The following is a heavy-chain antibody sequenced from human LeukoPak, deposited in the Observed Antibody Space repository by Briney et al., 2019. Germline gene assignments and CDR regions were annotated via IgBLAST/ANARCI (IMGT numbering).Heavy chain of an antibody. V-gene: IGHV3-33*01. CDR1: GFTFSSYG. CDR2: IWYDGSNK. D-gene: IGHD2-2*01. J-gene: IGHJ4*02. Sequence: GRSLRLSCAASGFTFSSYGMHWVRQAPGKGLEWVAVIWYDGSNKYHADSVKGRFTISRDNSKNTLYLQMNSLRAEDTAVYYCARGRYCSSTSCSDYFDYWGQGTLVTVSS. CDR3: ARGRYCSSTSCSDYFDY.